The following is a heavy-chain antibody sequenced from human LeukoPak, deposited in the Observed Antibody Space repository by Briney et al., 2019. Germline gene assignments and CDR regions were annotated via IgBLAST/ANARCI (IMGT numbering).Heavy chain of an antibody. CDR3: ARGITMIVVVPDY. CDR2: IWSDGSNK. D-gene: IGHD3-22*01. J-gene: IGHJ4*02. Sequence: GGSLRLSCAASGFIFSSYGMHWVRQAPGKGLEWVTVIWSDGSNKYYADSVKGRFTISRDNSKNTLYLQMNSLRAEDTAVYYCARGITMIVVVPDYWGQGTLVTVSS. CDR1: GFIFSSYG. V-gene: IGHV3-33*01.